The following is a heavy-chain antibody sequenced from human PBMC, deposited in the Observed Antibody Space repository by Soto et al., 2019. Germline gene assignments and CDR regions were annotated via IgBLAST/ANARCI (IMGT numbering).Heavy chain of an antibody. CDR3: AKLVDKSLDDY. V-gene: IGHV3-30*18. CDR1: GFTFDDYA. CDR2: VSYDERNI. Sequence: GGSLRLSCAASGFTFDDYAMHWVRQVPGKGLEWVAVVSYDERNIYYADSVKGRFSVSRDNSKNTLFLHMNSLRAEDTAVYFCAKLVDKSLDDYWGQGALVTVS. D-gene: IGHD3-16*01. J-gene: IGHJ4*02.